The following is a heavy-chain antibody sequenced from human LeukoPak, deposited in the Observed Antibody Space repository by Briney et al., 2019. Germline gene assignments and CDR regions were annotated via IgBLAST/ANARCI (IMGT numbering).Heavy chain of an antibody. D-gene: IGHD4-23*01. V-gene: IGHV3-30*02. CDR2: IRYDGSNK. CDR3: ASATLVDY. CDR1: GFTFSTYG. Sequence: PGGSPRLSCAASGFTFSTYGMHWVRQAPGKGLEWVTFIRYDGSNKYYADSVKGRFTISRDNSKNTLYLQMNSLRAEDTAVYYCASATLVDYWGQGTLVTVSS. J-gene: IGHJ4*02.